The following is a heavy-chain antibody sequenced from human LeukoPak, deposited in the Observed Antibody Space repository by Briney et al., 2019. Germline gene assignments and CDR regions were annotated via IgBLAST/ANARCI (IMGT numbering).Heavy chain of an antibody. Sequence: GGSLRLSCATSGFTFSSSTFGSYTMNWVRQAPGKGLEWVSSISSTGTYIYYTDSVKGRFTISRDIANSLLYLQMNSLRADDTAVYYCARDLDYSTGFDYWGQEPWSPSPQ. J-gene: IGHJ4*01. V-gene: IGHV3-21*01. CDR2: ISSTGTYI. D-gene: IGHD4-11*01. CDR3: ARDLDYSTGFDY. CDR1: GFTFSSSTFGSYT.